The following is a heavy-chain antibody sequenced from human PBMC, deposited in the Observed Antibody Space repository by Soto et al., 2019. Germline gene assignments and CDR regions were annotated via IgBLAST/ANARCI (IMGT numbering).Heavy chain of an antibody. D-gene: IGHD3-22*01. Sequence: SGTLSLTCTVSGGSMDRSYWSWVRQSPGKGLEWVAYICCSGTTNYNPSLKSRVTISGDTSKNQFSLQLNSVTDADTGVYFCARDRGYYYCEYFDSWGQGTQVTVSS. J-gene: IGHJ4*02. CDR3: ARDRGYYYCEYFDS. V-gene: IGHV4-59*01. CDR2: ICCSGTT. CDR1: GGSMDRSY.